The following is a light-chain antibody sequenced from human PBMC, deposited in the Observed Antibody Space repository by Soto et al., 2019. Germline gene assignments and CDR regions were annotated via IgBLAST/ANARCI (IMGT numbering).Light chain of an antibody. CDR2: DVS. CDR1: GSEVGGYDH. J-gene: IGLJ1*01. CDR3: SSYTSSSTLL. Sequence: QSALTQPASVSGSPGQSIAISCIGSGSEVGGYDHVSWYQQYQGKAPKLMIYDVSNRPSGVSIRFSGSKSGNTASLTISGLQAEDEADYYCSSYTSSSTLLFGTGTKLTVL. V-gene: IGLV2-14*01.